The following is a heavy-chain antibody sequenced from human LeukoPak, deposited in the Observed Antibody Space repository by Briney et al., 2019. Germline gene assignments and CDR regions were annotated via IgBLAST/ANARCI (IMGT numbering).Heavy chain of an antibody. Sequence: GGSLRLSCAASGLTFSSYSMNWVRQPPRKGMEWVSSIRSSSSYIYYADSVKGRFTISRDNAKNSLYLQMNSLRAEDTAVYYCARDRGSSWPLTAGWGQGTLVTVSS. CDR2: IRSSSSYI. CDR1: GLTFSSYS. J-gene: IGHJ4*02. D-gene: IGHD6-13*01. CDR3: ARDRGSSWPLTAG. V-gene: IGHV3-21*01.